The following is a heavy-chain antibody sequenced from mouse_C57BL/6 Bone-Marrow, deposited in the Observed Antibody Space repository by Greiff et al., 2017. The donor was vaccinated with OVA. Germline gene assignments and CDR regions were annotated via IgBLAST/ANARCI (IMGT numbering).Heavy chain of an antibody. J-gene: IGHJ1*03. D-gene: IGHD1-1*01. Sequence: VKLQESGAELARPGASVKLSCKASGYTFTSYGISWVKQRTGQGLEWIGEIYPRSGNTYYNEKFKGKAKLTADKSSSTAYMELRSLTSEDSAVYFGASPRSYGSSYGYCDVWGTGTTVTVSS. V-gene: IGHV1-81*01. CDR2: IYPRSGNT. CDR1: GYTFTSYG. CDR3: ASPRSYGSSYGYCDV.